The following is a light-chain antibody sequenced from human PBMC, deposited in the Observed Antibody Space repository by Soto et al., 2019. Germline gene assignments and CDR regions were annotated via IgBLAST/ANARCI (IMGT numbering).Light chain of an antibody. J-gene: IGKJ2*01. CDR1: QSIGSR. Sequence: DVQMTQSPSTLSAFLGDRVTLTCLSSQSIGSRLAWYQQKPGKAPKFLIYEASRLETGVPSRFRASGYGTEFTLTISSLQPDDFATYYCQQYNSFSAETFGQGTKLELK. CDR2: EAS. V-gene: IGKV1-5*03. CDR3: QQYNSFSAET.